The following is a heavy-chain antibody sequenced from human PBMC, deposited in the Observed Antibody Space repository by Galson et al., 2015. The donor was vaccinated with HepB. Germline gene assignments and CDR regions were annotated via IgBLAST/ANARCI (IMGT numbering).Heavy chain of an antibody. D-gene: IGHD6-19*01. V-gene: IGHV1-18*04. J-gene: IGHJ6*02. Sequence: QSGAEVKKPGASVKVSCETSGYTFTSYSITWVRQAPGQGLEWMGWISAYNGNTNSAQKFQGRVTMTTDTSTTTAYMELRSLRSDDTAVYYCARVRRPEGWLGRRPYDDYYAMGVWGQGTTVTVSS. CDR2: ISAYNGNT. CDR3: ARVRRPEGWLGRRPYDDYYAMGV. CDR1: GYTFTSYS.